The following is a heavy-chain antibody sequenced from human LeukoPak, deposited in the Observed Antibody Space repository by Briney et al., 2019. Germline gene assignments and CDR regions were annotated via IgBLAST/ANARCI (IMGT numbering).Heavy chain of an antibody. J-gene: IGHJ3*02. V-gene: IGHV3-15*01. D-gene: IGHD5-18*01. CDR1: GFTFSSYS. Sequence: GGSLRLSCAASGFTFSSYSMNWVRQAPGKGLEWVGRIKSKTDGGTTDYAAPVKGRFTISRDDSKNTLYLQMNSLKTEDTAVYYCTTDGISPRIQPEAFDIWGQGTMVTVSS. CDR3: TTDGISPRIQPEAFDI. CDR2: IKSKTDGGTT.